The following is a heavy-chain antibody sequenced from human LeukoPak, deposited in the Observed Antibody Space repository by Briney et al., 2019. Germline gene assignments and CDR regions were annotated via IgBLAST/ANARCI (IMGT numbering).Heavy chain of an antibody. D-gene: IGHD6-13*01. J-gene: IGHJ1*01. CDR2: IYYSGST. V-gene: IGHV4-59*01. CDR3: AREYLGSSSWFQN. CDR1: GGSISSYY. Sequence: SETLSLXCTVSGGSISSYYWSWIRQPPGKGLEWIGYIYYSGSTNYNPSLKSRVTISVDTSKNQFSLKLSSVTAADTAVYYCAREYLGSSSWFQNWGQGTLVTVSS.